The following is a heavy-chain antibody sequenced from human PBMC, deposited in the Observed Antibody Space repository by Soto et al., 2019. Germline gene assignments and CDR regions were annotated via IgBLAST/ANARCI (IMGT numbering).Heavy chain of an antibody. CDR3: ARTRGYTSYYYYMDV. CDR2: IYYSGST. J-gene: IGHJ6*03. D-gene: IGHD5-12*01. Sequence: QVQLQESGPGLVKPSETLSLTCTVSGGSISSYYWSWIRQPPGKGLEWIVYIYYSGSTNYNPSRKSRVTISVDTSKNQFSLKLSSVTAADTAVYYCARTRGYTSYYYYMDVWCKGTTVTVSS. V-gene: IGHV4-59*01. CDR1: GGSISSYY.